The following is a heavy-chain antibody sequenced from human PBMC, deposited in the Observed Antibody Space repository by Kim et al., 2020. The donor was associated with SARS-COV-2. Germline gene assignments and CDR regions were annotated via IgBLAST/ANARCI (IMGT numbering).Heavy chain of an antibody. J-gene: IGHJ4*02. V-gene: IGHV3-23*01. D-gene: IGHD3-16*01. CDR3: VKDGPNWGSYVDN. CDR1: GFTFSTYM. CDR2: IDGSGVSR. Sequence: GGSLRLSCAASGFTFSTYMMNWVRQAPGKGLEWVSAIDGSGVSRNYADSVKGRFTISRDNSKNTLYLQMNRLRDEDTAVYYCVKDGPNWGSYVDNWGQGT.